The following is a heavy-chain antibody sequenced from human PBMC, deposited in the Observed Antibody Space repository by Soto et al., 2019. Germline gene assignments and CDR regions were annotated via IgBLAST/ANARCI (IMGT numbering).Heavy chain of an antibody. J-gene: IGHJ6*02. D-gene: IGHD2-21*01. CDR2: SYHSGST. V-gene: IGHV4-30-2*01. CDR3: ARANYSHGMDV. CDR1: GGSISSDNDS. Sequence: QLQLQESGSGLVTPSQTLSLTCAVSGGSISSDNDSWSLIRQPPGKGLEWIAYSYHSGSTYYNPSLESRVTMSVDRSKNQFSLRLSSVTAADTAVYYCARANYSHGMDVWGQGTTVTVSS.